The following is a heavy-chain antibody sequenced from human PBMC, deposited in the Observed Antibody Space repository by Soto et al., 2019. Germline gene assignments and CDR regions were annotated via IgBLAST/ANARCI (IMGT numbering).Heavy chain of an antibody. CDR3: AKGPFGSGGSYHNWFDP. J-gene: IGHJ5*02. CDR1: GFTFDDYA. D-gene: IGHD2-15*01. V-gene: IGHV3-9*01. CDR2: ISWNSGSI. Sequence: PGGSLRLSCAASGFTFDDYAMHWVRQAPGEGLEWVSGISWNSGSIGYADSVKGRFTISRDNAKNSLYLQMNSLRAEDTALYYCAKGPFGSGGSYHNWFDPWGQGTLVTVSS.